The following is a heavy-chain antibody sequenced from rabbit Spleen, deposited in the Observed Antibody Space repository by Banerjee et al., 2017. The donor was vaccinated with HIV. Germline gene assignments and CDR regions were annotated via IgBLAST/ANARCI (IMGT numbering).Heavy chain of an antibody. CDR1: GVSFSDKDV. V-gene: IGHV1S45*01. Sequence: QEQLVESGGGLVKPEGSLTLTCKASGVSFSDKDVMCWVRQAPGKGLEWIACINTATGKAVYASWAKGRFTISKTSSTTVTLQMTSLTAADTATYFCVREVAARFSFWGPGTLVTVS. J-gene: IGHJ4*01. CDR2: INTATGKA. CDR3: VREVAARFSF. D-gene: IGHD4-1*01.